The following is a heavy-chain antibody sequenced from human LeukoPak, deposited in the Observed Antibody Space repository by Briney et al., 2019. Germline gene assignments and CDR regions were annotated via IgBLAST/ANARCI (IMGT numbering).Heavy chain of an antibody. V-gene: IGHV4-34*01. D-gene: IGHD6-19*01. CDR3: ALAGTVYYYYYMDV. CDR1: GGSFSGYY. J-gene: IGHJ6*03. Sequence: SETLSLTCAVYGGSFSGYYWSWIRQPPGKGLEWIGEINHSGSTYYNPSLKSRVTISVDTSKNQFSLKLSSVTAADTAVYYCALAGTVYYYYYMDVWGKGTTVTISS. CDR2: INHSGST.